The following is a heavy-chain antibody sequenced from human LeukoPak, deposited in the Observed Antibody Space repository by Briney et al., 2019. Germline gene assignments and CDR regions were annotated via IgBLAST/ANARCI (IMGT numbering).Heavy chain of an antibody. J-gene: IGHJ4*02. V-gene: IGHV3-15*01. CDR2: IKSKTDGGTT. CDR3: TADMPTSSRASDY. D-gene: IGHD1-26*01. CDR1: GFAFSDVW. Sequence: PGGSLRLSCAASGFAFSDVWMSWVRQAPGMGLEWVGRIKSKTDGGTTDYAAPVKGRFTISRDDSKTTLYLQINSLRTDDTAVYYCTADMPTSSRASDYWGQGTLVTVSS.